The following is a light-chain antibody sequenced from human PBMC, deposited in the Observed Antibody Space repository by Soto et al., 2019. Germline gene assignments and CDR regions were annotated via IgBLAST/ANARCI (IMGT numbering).Light chain of an antibody. CDR2: EVS. V-gene: IGLV2-14*01. Sequence: QSALTQPASVSGTPGQSITISCTGSNSDVGIYDFVSWYQHPPGRAPNLIVSEVSHRPSGVSNRFSGSKSGNTASLTISGLQSEDEADYYCISYTSDDVRYVFGTGTKFTV. CDR1: NSDVGIYDF. CDR3: ISYTSDDVRYV. J-gene: IGLJ1*01.